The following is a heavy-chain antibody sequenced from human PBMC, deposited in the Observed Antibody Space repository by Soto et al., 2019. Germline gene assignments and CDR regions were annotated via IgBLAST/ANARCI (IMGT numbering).Heavy chain of an antibody. D-gene: IGHD3-16*02. J-gene: IGHJ3*02. CDR1: GGSISSGGYY. V-gene: IGHV4-31*03. Sequence: ASETLSLTCTVSGGSISSGGYYWSWIRQHPGKGLEWIGYIYYSGSTYYNPSLKSRVTISVDTSKNQFSLKLSSVTAADTAVYYCARDMITFGGVIPSHAFDIWGQGTMVTVSS. CDR3: ARDMITFGGVIPSHAFDI. CDR2: IYYSGST.